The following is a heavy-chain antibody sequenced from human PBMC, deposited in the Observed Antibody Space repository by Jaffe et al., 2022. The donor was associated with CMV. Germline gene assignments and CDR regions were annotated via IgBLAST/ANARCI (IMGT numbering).Heavy chain of an antibody. J-gene: IGHJ4*02. Sequence: QVQLVQSGAEVKKPGASVKVSCKASGYTFTDYYIHWVRQAPGQGPEWMGVINPYGGSISYAQELRGRLTMTRDTSTSTVYMELSSLRSEDTAVYYCARRLSGYSLVIDYWGQGALVTVSS. D-gene: IGHD3-22*01. CDR2: INPYGGSI. CDR3: ARRLSGYSLVIDY. CDR1: GYTFTDYY. V-gene: IGHV1-46*01.